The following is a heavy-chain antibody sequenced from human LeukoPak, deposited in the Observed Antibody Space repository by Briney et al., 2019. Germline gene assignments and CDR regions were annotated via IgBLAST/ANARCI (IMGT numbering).Heavy chain of an antibody. CDR1: GLTFSNYW. CDR3: ARRNAMDV. V-gene: IGHV3-7*03. CDR2: INRDGNER. Sequence: PGGSLRLSCAASGLTFSNYWMTWVRQVPGKGLEWVANINRDGNERYYVDSVKGRFTISRDDAKSSLYLQMNSLRAEDTAVYYCARRNAMDVWGQGTTVIVFS. J-gene: IGHJ6*02.